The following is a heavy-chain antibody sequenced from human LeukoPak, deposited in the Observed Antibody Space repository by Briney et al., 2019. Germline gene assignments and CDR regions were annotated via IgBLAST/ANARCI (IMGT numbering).Heavy chain of an antibody. J-gene: IGHJ4*02. CDR1: GFTFSNYW. CDR2: INQDGSDK. CDR3: ARDPGITMERTDY. V-gene: IGHV3-7*01. D-gene: IGHD1-1*01. Sequence: GGSLRLSCAASGFTFSNYWMTWVRQAPGKGLEGVVNINQDGSDKYFVDSVKGRFTISRDNAKNSVYLQMNSLRVEDTAVYYCARDPGITMERTDYWGQGTLVTVSS.